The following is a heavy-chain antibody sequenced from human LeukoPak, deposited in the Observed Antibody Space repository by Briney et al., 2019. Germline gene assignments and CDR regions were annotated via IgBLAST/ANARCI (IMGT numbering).Heavy chain of an antibody. CDR2: FDLEDGET. J-gene: IGHJ4*02. CDR1: GYTLTELS. V-gene: IGHV1-24*01. Sequence: ASVKVSCKVSGYTLTELSMHWVRQAPGKGLEWMGGFDLEDGETIYAQKFQGRVTMTEDTSTDTAYMELSSLRSEDTAVYYCATDLRYSGSYYGPLDYWGQGTLVTVSS. CDR3: ATDLRYSGSYYGPLDY. D-gene: IGHD1-26*01.